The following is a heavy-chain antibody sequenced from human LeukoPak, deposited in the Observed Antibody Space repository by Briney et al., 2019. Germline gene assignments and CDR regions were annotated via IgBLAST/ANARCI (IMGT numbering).Heavy chain of an antibody. V-gene: IGHV4-34*01. J-gene: IGHJ4*02. CDR2: INHSGST. D-gene: IGHD2-15*01. CDR1: GGSFSGYY. CDR3: ARGGRYCSGGRCYYY. Sequence: SETLSLTCAVYGGSFSGYYWSWIRQPPGKGLEWIGEINHSGSTNYNPSLKSRVTISVDTSKNQFPLKLSSVTAADTAVYYCARGGRYCSGGRCYYYWGQGTLVTVSS.